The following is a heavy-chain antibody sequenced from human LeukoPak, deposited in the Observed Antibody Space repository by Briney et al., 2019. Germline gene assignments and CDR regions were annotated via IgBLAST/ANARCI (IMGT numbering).Heavy chain of an antibody. CDR3: ARHLTGDYVDY. J-gene: IGHJ4*02. CDR2: ISSSSSYT. Sequence: GGSLRLYCAASGFTFSDYYMSWIRQAPGKGLEWVSYISSSSSYTNYADSVKGRFTISRDNAKNSLYLQMNSLRAEDTAVYYCARHLTGDYVDYWGQGTLVTVSS. D-gene: IGHD1-14*01. CDR1: GFTFSDYY. V-gene: IGHV3-11*06.